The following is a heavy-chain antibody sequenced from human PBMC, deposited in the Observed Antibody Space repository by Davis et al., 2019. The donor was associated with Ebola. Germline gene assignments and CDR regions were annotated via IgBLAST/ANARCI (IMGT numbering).Heavy chain of an antibody. CDR1: GFIFSSYV. V-gene: IGHV3-30*02. CDR2: IRSDGINK. CDR3: AKGLKVSGWYYFDY. J-gene: IGHJ4*02. Sequence: GESLKISCAASGFIFSSYVIHWVRQAPGKGLEWVAFIRSDGINKYYGDSVKGRFTISRDNSKNTLYLQMNSLRAEDTAVYYCAKGLKVSGWYYFDYWGQGTLVTVSS. D-gene: IGHD6-19*01.